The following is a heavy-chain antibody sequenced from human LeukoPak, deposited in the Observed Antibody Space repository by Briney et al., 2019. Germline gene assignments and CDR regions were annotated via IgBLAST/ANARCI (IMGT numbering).Heavy chain of an antibody. V-gene: IGHV4-34*01. CDR1: GGSFSGYY. CDR3: VRGYGPLLWFGEPRGWFDP. J-gene: IGHJ5*02. D-gene: IGHD3-10*01. Sequence: SETLSLTCAVYGGSFSGYYWSWIRQPPGKGLEWIGEINHSGSTNYNPSLKSRVTISVDTSKNQFSLKLSSVTAADTAVYYCVRGYGPLLWFGEPRGWFDPWGQGTLVTVSS. CDR2: INHSGST.